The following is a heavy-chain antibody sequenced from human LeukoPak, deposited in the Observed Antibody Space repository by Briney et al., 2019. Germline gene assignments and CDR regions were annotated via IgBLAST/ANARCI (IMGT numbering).Heavy chain of an antibody. J-gene: IGHJ4*02. CDR1: GGSISSYY. D-gene: IGHD3-22*01. CDR3: ARSSKDKDYHYDSSGYIDY. Sequence: PSETLSLTCTVSGGSISSYYWSWIRQPPGKGLEWIGYIYYSGSTNYNPSLKSRVTISVDTSKNQFSLKLSSVTAADTAVYYCARSSKDKDYHYDSSGYIDYWGQGTLVTVSS. CDR2: IYYSGST. V-gene: IGHV4-59*01.